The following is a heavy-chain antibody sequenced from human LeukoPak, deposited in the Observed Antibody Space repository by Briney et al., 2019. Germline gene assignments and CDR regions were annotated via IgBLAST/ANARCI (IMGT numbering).Heavy chain of an antibody. CDR3: ARDFGREATGAFDI. CDR1: GFTFSSYG. D-gene: IGHD3/OR15-3a*01. J-gene: IGHJ3*02. V-gene: IGHV3-30*02. CDR2: IRYDGSNK. Sequence: GGSLRLSCAASGFTFSSYGMHWVRQAPGKGLEWVAFIRYDGSNKYYADSVKGGFTISRDNSMNTLYLQMNSLRAEDTAVYYCARDFGREATGAFDIWGQGTMVTVSS.